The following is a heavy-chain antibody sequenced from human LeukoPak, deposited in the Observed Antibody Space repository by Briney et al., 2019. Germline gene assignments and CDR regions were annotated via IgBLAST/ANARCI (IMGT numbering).Heavy chain of an antibody. CDR3: ARAPGIVGATMNY. V-gene: IGHV1-2*02. CDR1: GYTFTGYY. Sequence: ASVKVSCKASGYTFTGYYMHWVRQAPGQGLEWMGWINPNSGGTNYAQKFQGRVTMTRDTSIGTAYMELSRLRSDDTAVYYCARAPGIVGATMNYWGQGTLVTVSS. J-gene: IGHJ4*02. CDR2: INPNSGGT. D-gene: IGHD1-26*01.